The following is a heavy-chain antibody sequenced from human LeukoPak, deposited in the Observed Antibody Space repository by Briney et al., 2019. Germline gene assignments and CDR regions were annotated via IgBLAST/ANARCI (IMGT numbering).Heavy chain of an antibody. CDR1: GDSISSSGYS. V-gene: IGHV4-39*07. CDR3: ARLTLDWFDP. D-gene: IGHD3-9*01. CDR2: IFYNGNT. Sequence: SETLSLTCTVSGDSISSSGYSWSWVRHHPGEGLEWIGCIFYNGNTYFDSSLKSRVTISVDTSKNQFSLKLSSVTAADTAVYYCARLTLDWFDPWGQGTLVTVSS. J-gene: IGHJ5*02.